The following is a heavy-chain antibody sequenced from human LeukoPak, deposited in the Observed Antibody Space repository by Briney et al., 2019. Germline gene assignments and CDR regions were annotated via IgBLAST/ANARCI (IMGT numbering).Heavy chain of an antibody. CDR1: GGSISGYY. J-gene: IGHJ4*02. D-gene: IGHD5-24*01. V-gene: IGHV4-59*01. CDR3: ARFDRDGYNLDY. CDR2: IYYTGST. Sequence: PSETLSLTCTVSGGSISGYYWTWIRQPPGKGLEWIGYIYYTGSTNYNPSLKSRVTISVDTSKNQFSLNLSSVPAADTALYYCARFDRDGYNLDYWGQGTLVTVSS.